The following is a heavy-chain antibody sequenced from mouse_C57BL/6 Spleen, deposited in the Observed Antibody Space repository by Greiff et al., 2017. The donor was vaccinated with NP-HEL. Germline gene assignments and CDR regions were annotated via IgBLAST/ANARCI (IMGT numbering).Heavy chain of an antibody. CDR1: GYTFTSYW. J-gene: IGHJ3*01. D-gene: IGHD2-4*01. V-gene: IGHV1-52*01. CDR2: IDPSDSET. CDR3: ARGGYDYDRWFAY. Sequence: QVQLQQPGAELVRPGSSVKLSCKASGYTFTSYWMHWVKQRPIQGLEWIGNIDPSDSETHYNQKFKDKATLTVDKSSSTAYMQLSSLTSEDSAVYYCARGGYDYDRWFAYWGQGTLVTVSA.